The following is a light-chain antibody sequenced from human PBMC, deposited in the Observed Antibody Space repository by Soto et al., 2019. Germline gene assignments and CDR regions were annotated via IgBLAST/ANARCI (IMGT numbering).Light chain of an antibody. CDR2: NAS. CDR3: QQRSNWPPLT. Sequence: EIWLTQSPATLSLSPGERATLSSRAIQRFTSSLAWYHQKPGQAPRLPIYNASNRATGIPARFSGSGSGTDFTLTISSLEPEDFAVYYCQQRSNWPPLTFGGGTKVEIK. CDR1: QRFTSS. V-gene: IGKV3-11*01. J-gene: IGKJ4*01.